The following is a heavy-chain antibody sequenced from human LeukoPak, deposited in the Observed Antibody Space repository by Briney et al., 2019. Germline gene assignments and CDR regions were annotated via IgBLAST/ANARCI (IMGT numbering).Heavy chain of an antibody. Sequence: QPGRSLRLSCAASGFTFSSHAMHWVRQAPGKGLEWVAVISYDGSNKYYADSVKGRFTISRDNSKNTLYLQMNSLRAEDTAVYYCARTDTAMVFVKKDYFDYWGQGTLVTVSS. CDR3: ARTDTAMVFVKKDYFDY. D-gene: IGHD5-18*01. CDR2: ISYDGSNK. CDR1: GFTFSSHA. V-gene: IGHV3-30-3*01. J-gene: IGHJ4*02.